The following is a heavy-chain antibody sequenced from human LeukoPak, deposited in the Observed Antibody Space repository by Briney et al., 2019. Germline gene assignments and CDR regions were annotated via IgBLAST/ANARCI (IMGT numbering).Heavy chain of an antibody. CDR2: IYPGDSDT. J-gene: IGHJ5*02. CDR1: GYSFTSYW. Sequence: GESLKISCKGSGYSFTSYWIGWVRQMPGKGLEGMGIIYPGDSDTRYSPSFQGQVTISDDMSISTAYLQWSSLRASDAAMYYCARHGSGSYEIDPWGQGTLVTVSS. CDR3: ARHGSGSYEIDP. V-gene: IGHV5-51*01. D-gene: IGHD3-10*01.